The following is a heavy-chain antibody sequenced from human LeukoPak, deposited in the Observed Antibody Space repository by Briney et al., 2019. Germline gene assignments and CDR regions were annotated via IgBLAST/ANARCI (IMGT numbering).Heavy chain of an antibody. D-gene: IGHD4-17*01. CDR1: GYSISSGYD. J-gene: IGHJ3*02. CDR3: ARVRPYRRIPLYGDYDSPFDI. V-gene: IGHV4-38-2*02. CDR2: IYHSGST. Sequence: PSETLSLTCTVSGYSISSGYDWGWIRQPPGKGLQWIGSIYHSGSTYYNPSLKSRVTISVDTSKNQFSLKLSSVTAADTAVYYCARVRPYRRIPLYGDYDSPFDIWGQGTMVTVSS.